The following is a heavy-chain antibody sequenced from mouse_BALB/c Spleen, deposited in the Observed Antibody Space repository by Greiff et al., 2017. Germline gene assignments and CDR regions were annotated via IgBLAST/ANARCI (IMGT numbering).Heavy chain of an antibody. CDR1: GYAFTNYL. D-gene: IGHD4-1*01. CDR3: SLTGTGYFDY. V-gene: IGHV1-54*01. J-gene: IGHJ2*01. CDR2: INPGSGGT. Sequence: QVQLKESGAELVRPGTSVKVSCKASGYAFTNYLIEWVKQRPGQGLEWIGVINPGSGGTNYNEKFKGKATLTADKSSSTAYMQLSSLTSDDSAVYFCSLTGTGYFDYWGQGTTLTVSS.